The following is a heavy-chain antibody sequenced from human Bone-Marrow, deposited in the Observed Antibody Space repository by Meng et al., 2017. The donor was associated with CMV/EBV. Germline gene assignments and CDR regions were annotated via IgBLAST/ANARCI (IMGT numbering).Heavy chain of an antibody. CDR1: GYTFTSYG. J-gene: IGHJ6*02. V-gene: IGHV1-18*01. CDR3: ARLGYYDFWSGYFSGMDV. CDR2: ISAYNGNT. D-gene: IGHD3-3*01. Sequence: ASVKVSCKASGYTFTSYGISWVRQAPGQGLEWMGWISAYNGNTNYAQKLQGRVTMTTDTSTSTAYMELRSLRSDDTAVYYCARLGYYDFWSGYFSGMDVWGQGTTVTVSS.